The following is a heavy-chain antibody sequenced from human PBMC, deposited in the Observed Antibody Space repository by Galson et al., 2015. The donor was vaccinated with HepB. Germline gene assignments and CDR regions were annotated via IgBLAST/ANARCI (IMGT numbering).Heavy chain of an antibody. V-gene: IGHV2-70*01. CDR1: GFSLSTSGMC. CDR2: IDWDDDK. J-gene: IGHJ6*02. CDR3: ARSPKVLWYYDFWSGYGRDYYYGMDV. Sequence: PALVKPTQTLTLTCTFSGFSLSTSGMCVSWIRQPPGKALEWLALIDWDDDKYYSTSLKTRLTISKDTSKNQVVLTMTNMDPVDTATYYCARSPKVLWYYDFWSGYGRDYYYGMDVWGQGTTVTVSS. D-gene: IGHD3-3*01.